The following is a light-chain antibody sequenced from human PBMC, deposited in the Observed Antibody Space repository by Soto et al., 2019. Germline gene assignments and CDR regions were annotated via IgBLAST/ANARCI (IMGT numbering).Light chain of an antibody. CDR3: QKFNTAPLT. J-gene: IGKJ5*01. CDR2: SAS. Sequence: DIQMTQSPSSLSASVGDRVTITCRSSQDISVYLAWYQQKPGKVPKLLIYSASTLQSGVPSRFSSSGSGTDFTLTISSLQPEDVATYYCQKFNTAPLTVGQGTRLEIK. CDR1: QDISVY. V-gene: IGKV1-27*01.